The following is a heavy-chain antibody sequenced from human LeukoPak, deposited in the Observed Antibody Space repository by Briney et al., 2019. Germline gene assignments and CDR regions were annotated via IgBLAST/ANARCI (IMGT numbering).Heavy chain of an antibody. J-gene: IGHJ4*02. CDR3: ARGWDYDSGGRPTAYVY. Sequence: ASVKVSCKASGGTFSSYAINWVRQAPGQGLEWMGGIIPIFGTANYAQKFQGRVTITADKSTSTVYMELNSLKSEDTAVYYCARGWDYDSGGRPTAYVYWGQGTLVTVSS. CDR2: IIPIFGTA. D-gene: IGHD3-22*01. CDR1: GGTFSSYA. V-gene: IGHV1-69*06.